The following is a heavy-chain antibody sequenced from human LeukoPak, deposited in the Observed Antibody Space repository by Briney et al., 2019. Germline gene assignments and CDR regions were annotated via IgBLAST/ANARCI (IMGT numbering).Heavy chain of an antibody. J-gene: IGHJ4*02. CDR2: INHSEST. CDR3: AKVRQRSTVTTKGAQHY. Sequence: KPSETLFLTCAVYGGSFSGYYWSSIRQPPGKVLEWIGEINHSESTNYNPSLKSRVTISVDTSKNQFSLKLSSVTAADTAVYYCAKVRQRSTVTTKGAQHYWGQGTLVTVSS. V-gene: IGHV4-34*01. CDR1: GGSFSGYY. D-gene: IGHD4-17*01.